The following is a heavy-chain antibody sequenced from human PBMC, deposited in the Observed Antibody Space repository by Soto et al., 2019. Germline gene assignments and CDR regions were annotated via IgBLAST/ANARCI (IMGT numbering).Heavy chain of an antibody. CDR3: ARLPDYSYFFGLDV. Sequence: EVQLVESGGGLIQPGGSLRLSCAASGFIVSHNYMSWVRQAPGKGLEWVSLIYDDGRSYYADSVKGRFTISRDNSKNMLYLQLNSLRAEDSAVYYCARLPDYSYFFGLDVWSQGTTVTVSS. J-gene: IGHJ6*02. V-gene: IGHV3-53*01. CDR1: GFIVSHNY. CDR2: IYDDGRS.